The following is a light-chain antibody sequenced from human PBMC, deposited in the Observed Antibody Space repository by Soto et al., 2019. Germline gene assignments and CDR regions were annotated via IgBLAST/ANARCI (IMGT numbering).Light chain of an antibody. V-gene: IGKV1-12*01. J-gene: IGKJ1*01. CDR2: GAS. CDR3: QQYDNLPPTWT. Sequence: DIQMTQSPSSVSASVGDSVTMTCRASQGITNGLAWYQQKPGKAPKPLIYGASSLQSGVPSRFSGGGSGTEFILTITGLQTEDIATYYCQQYDNLPPTWTFGQGTKVEIE. CDR1: QGITNG.